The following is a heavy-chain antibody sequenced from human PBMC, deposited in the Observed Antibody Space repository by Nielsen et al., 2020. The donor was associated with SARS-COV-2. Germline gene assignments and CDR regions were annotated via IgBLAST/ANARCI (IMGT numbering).Heavy chain of an antibody. Sequence: SETLSLTCTVSGGSISSSSYYWGWIRQPPGKGLEWIGSIYYSGSTYYNPSLKSRVTISVDTSKNQFSLKLSSVTAADTAVYYCARHPYHYFDYWGQGTLVTVSS. J-gene: IGHJ4*02. V-gene: IGHV4-39*01. CDR1: GGSISSSSYY. D-gene: IGHD2-2*01. CDR2: IYYSGST. CDR3: ARHPYHYFDY.